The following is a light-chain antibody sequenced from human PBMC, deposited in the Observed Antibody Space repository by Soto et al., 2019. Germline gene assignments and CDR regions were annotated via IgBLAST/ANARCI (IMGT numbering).Light chain of an antibody. J-gene: IGKJ4*01. CDR1: QSVSSY. CDR3: QQRRNWPPLT. V-gene: IGKV3-11*01. CDR2: DAS. Sequence: EIVLTQSPATLSLSPGERATLSCRASQSVSSYLAWYQQKPGQAPRLLIYDASNRASGITARFSGSGSGTDFTLTISSLVPEDVAVYYCQQRRNWPPLTFGGGTKVDIK.